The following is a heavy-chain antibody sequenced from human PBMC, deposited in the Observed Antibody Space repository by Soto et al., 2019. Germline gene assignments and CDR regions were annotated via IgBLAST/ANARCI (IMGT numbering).Heavy chain of an antibody. V-gene: IGHV3-66*01. J-gene: IGHJ4*02. CDR2: IYSGGST. CDR3: ARAKSGDYDFIFGFDY. CDR1: GFTVSSNY. Sequence: EVQLVESGGGLVQPGGSLRLSCAASGFTVSSNYMSWVRQAPGKGLEWVSVIYSGGSTYYADSVKGRFTISRDNSKNTLYLQMNSLSADDTAVYYCARAKSGDYDFIFGFDYWGQGTLVTVSS. D-gene: IGHD4-17*01.